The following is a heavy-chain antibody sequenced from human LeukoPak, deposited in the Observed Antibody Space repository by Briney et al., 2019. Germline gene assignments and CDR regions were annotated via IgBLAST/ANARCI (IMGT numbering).Heavy chain of an antibody. CDR3: ARPSSSWYLDAFDI. J-gene: IGHJ3*02. Sequence: ASVKVSCKASGCTFTRYYMHWVRQAPGQGLEWMGWINPNSCGTKSAQKFQGRVTMTRDTYISPAYMELSRLRSDDTAVYYCARPSSSWYLDAFDIWGQGTMVTVSS. CDR1: GCTFTRYY. D-gene: IGHD6-13*01. CDR2: INPNSCGT. V-gene: IGHV1-2*02.